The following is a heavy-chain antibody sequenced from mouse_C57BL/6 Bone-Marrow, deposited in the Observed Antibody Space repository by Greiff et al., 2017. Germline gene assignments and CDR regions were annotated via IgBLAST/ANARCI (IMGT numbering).Heavy chain of an antibody. J-gene: IGHJ4*01. V-gene: IGHV5S21*01. CDR3: VRERRRARDN. CDR1: GFTFSSYA. Sequence: EVKLVESGEGLVKPGGSLKLSCAASGFTFSSYAMSWVRQTPEKRLEWVAYISSGGDYISYADTVKGRFTISRDNARNTLYLQMSRVKSEDTAMYYCVRERRRARDNCGQETSVTASS. CDR2: ISSGGDYI.